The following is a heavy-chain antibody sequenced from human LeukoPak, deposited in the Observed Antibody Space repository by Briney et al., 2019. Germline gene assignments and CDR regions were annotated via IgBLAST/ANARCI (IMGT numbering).Heavy chain of an antibody. Sequence: GGSLRLSCAASGFTFTTYTIHWIRQAPGKGLEYVSAVVGNGGATYYADSVKGRFTISRDNSKNTVYLQMGSLRAEDTAVYYCARLSHSSEYGAFDIWGQGTLVTVSS. CDR2: VVGNGGAT. D-gene: IGHD3-22*01. CDR1: GFTFTTYT. J-gene: IGHJ3*02. CDR3: ARLSHSSEYGAFDI. V-gene: IGHV3-64*02.